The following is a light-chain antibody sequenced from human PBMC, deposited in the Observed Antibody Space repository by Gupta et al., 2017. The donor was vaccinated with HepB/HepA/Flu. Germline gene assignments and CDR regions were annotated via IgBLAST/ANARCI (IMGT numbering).Light chain of an antibody. CDR3: NYYTSSRTIPYV. V-gene: IGLV2-14*03. J-gene: IGLJ1*01. Sequence: QSALTQPASVSVSPGQSITISCTGTSSDVGGYNYVSCYKQHPGTAPKLRLDDCRKRPSAVYNRFAVSSSCNKNSLTLSVLQGKDEAEDDCNYYTSSRTIPYVFGTGTKVTVL. CDR2: DCR. CDR1: SSDVGGYNY.